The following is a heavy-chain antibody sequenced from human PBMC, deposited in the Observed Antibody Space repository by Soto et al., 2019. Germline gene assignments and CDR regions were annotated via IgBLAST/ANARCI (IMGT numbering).Heavy chain of an antibody. J-gene: IGHJ4*02. CDR3: AKAPSSWSEFDY. D-gene: IGHD6-13*01. CDR1: GFTFSSYG. CDR2: ISYDGSNK. V-gene: IGHV3-30*18. Sequence: GGSLRLSCAASGFTFSSYGMHWVRQAPGRGLEWVAVISYDGSNKYYADSVKGRFTISRDNSKNTLYLQMNSLRAEDTAVYYCAKAPSSWSEFDYWGQGTLVTVSS.